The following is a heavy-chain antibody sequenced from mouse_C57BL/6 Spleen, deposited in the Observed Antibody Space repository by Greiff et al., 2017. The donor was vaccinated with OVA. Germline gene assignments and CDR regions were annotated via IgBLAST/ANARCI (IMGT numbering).Heavy chain of an antibody. J-gene: IGHJ1*03. CDR3: ARYGYDDWYFDV. CDR2: INPNNGGT. Sequence: EVQLQQSGPELVKPGASVKISCKASGYTFTDYYMNWVKQSHGKSLEWIGDINPNNGGTSYNQKFKGKATLTVDKSSSTAYMELRSLTSEDSAVYYCARYGYDDWYFDVWGTGTTVTVSS. V-gene: IGHV1-26*01. D-gene: IGHD2-2*01. CDR1: GYTFTDYY.